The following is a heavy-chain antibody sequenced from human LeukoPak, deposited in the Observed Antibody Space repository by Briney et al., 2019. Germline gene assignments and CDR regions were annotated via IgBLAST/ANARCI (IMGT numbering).Heavy chain of an antibody. Sequence: SETLSLTCTVSGGSINSYYWSWIRQPAGKGLEWIGRIYSSGSTNYNPPLKSRVSMSVDTSKNQFSLKLTSVPAADTAVYYCARGGKATVVTMWGQGILVTVSS. V-gene: IGHV4-4*07. J-gene: IGHJ4*02. CDR3: ARGGKATVVTM. CDR2: IYSSGST. CDR1: GGSINSYY. D-gene: IGHD4-23*01.